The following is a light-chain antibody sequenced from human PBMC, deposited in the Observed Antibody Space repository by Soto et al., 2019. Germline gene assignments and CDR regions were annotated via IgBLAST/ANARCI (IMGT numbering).Light chain of an antibody. V-gene: IGLV1-44*01. J-gene: IGLJ2*01. CDR1: SSNIGSHT. CDR2: SNT. Sequence: QSVLTQPPSASGTPGQRVTISCSGSSSNIGSHTVNWYQQLPGTAPRLLFYSNTQRPSGVPDRFSGSKSGTSASLAISGLQSEYEADYYCAAWDDSLNGVVFGGGTKLTVL. CDR3: AAWDDSLNGVV.